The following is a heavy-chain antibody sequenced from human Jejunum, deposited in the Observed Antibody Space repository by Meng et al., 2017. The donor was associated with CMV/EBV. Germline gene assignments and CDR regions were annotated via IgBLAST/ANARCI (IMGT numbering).Heavy chain of an antibody. Sequence: SYAMYWVRQAPGEGLEWVAVISYGGSDKYYADSVKGRFTISRDISKNTLYLQMSGLRAEDTAVYFCARARIPSSPIRDYYGVDVWGQGTTVTVSS. CDR2: ISYGGSDK. J-gene: IGHJ6*02. CDR1: SYA. CDR3: ARARIPSSPIRDYYGVDV. V-gene: IGHV3-30*04. D-gene: IGHD6-6*01.